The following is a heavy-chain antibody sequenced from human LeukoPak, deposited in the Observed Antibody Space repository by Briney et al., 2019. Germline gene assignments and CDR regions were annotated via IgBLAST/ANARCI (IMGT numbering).Heavy chain of an antibody. J-gene: IGHJ4*02. CDR1: GYTFTGYY. Sequence: GASVNVSCKASGYTFTGYYMHWVRQATGQGLEWMGWMNPNSGNTGYAQKFQGRVTMTEDTSTDTAYMELSSLGSEDTAVYYCATVSFWGQGTLVTVSS. V-gene: IGHV1-8*02. CDR2: MNPNSGNT. D-gene: IGHD1-1*01. CDR3: ATVSF.